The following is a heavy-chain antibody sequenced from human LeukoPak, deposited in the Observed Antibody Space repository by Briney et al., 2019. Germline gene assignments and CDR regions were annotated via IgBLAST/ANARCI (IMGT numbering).Heavy chain of an antibody. V-gene: IGHV3-53*01. CDR1: GFTVNSNY. CDR3: ARSSSSYYYEFDY. CDR2: IFIDGST. Sequence: GGSLRLSCAASGFTVNSNYMSWVRQAPGKGLEWVSVIFIDGSTDYADSVKGRFTISRHESKNTVYLQMNSLRAEDTAVYYCARSSSSYYYEFDYWGQGTLVTVSS. D-gene: IGHD3-22*01. J-gene: IGHJ4*02.